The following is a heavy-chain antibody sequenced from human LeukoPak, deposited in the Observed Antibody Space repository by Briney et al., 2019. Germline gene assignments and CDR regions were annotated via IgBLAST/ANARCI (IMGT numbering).Heavy chain of an antibody. J-gene: IGHJ4*02. CDR2: ISGSGGST. V-gene: IGHV3-23*01. CDR1: GFTFSSYA. D-gene: IGHD3-3*01. CDR3: AKDHSRSGYYPY. Sequence: PGGSLRLSCAASGFTFSSYAMSWVRQAPGKGLEWVSAISGSGGSTYYAGSVKGRFTISRDNSKNTLYLQMNSLRAEDTAVYYCAKDHSRSGYYPYWGQGTLVTVSS.